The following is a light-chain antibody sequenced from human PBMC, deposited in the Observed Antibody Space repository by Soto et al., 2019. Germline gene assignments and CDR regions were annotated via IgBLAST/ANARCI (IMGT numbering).Light chain of an antibody. CDR1: QSVSSD. V-gene: IGKV3-15*01. CDR3: QQYNNWPRT. Sequence: EIVMTLSAATLSVSPGERATLSCRASQSVSSDLAWYHQKPGQAPRLLIYGASTRATGIPARFSGSGSGTEFTLTINSLQSEDFAVYCCQQYNNWPRTFGQRTKL. CDR2: GAS. J-gene: IGKJ1*01.